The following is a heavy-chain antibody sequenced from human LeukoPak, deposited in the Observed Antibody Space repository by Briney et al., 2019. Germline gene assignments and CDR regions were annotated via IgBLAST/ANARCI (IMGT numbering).Heavy chain of an antibody. V-gene: IGHV4-34*01. CDR2: INHSGST. Sequence: MPSETLSLTCAVDGGSFSGYYWSWIRQPPGKGLEWIGEINHSGSTNYNPSLKSRVPISVDTSKNQFSLKLSSVTAADTAVYYCARGLRYYGSGSYWFDPWGQGTLVTVSS. D-gene: IGHD3-10*01. CDR3: ARGLRYYGSGSYWFDP. CDR1: GGSFSGYY. J-gene: IGHJ5*02.